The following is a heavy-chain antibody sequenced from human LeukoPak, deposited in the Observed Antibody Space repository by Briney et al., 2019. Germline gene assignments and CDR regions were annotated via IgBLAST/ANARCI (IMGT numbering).Heavy chain of an antibody. CDR1: GFTFSSSS. Sequence: GGSLRLSCAASGFTFSSSSMSWVRQAPGKGLEWVSYISSSSSTLYYADSVKGRFTISRDNAKNSLYLQMNSLRAEDTAVYYCAIARSGYYWDYWGQGTLVTVSS. CDR3: AIARSGYYWDY. J-gene: IGHJ4*02. D-gene: IGHD3-22*01. V-gene: IGHV3-48*01. CDR2: ISSSSSTL.